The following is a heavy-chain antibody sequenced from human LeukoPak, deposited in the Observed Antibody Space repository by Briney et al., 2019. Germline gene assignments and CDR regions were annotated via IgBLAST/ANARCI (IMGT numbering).Heavy chain of an antibody. CDR2: ISSSVGTI. J-gene: IGHJ4*02. Sequence: GGSLRLSCAASGFTLSSYEMNWVRQAPGKGLEWVSYISSSVGTIYYADSVKGRFTISRDNAKNSLYLQMNSLRAEDTAVYYCARLGLGIASGSYDYWGQGTLVTVSS. D-gene: IGHD1-26*01. V-gene: IGHV3-48*03. CDR3: ARLGLGIASGSYDY. CDR1: GFTLSSYE.